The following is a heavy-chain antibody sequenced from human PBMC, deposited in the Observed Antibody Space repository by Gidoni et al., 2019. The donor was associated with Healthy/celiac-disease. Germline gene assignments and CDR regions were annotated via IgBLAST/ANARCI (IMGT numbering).Heavy chain of an antibody. J-gene: IGHJ6*02. CDR3: ARGRYYDSSGFNTPLFYYYGMDV. Sequence: QVQLVQSGAEVKKPGSSVKVACKASGGPVNSYAISWVRRAPGQRLEWMGGIIPIFGTANYAQKFQGRVTITADESTSTAYMELSSLRSEDTAVYYCARGRYYDSSGFNTPLFYYYGMDVWGQGTTVTVSS. V-gene: IGHV1-69*01. D-gene: IGHD3-22*01. CDR1: GGPVNSYA. CDR2: IIPIFGTA.